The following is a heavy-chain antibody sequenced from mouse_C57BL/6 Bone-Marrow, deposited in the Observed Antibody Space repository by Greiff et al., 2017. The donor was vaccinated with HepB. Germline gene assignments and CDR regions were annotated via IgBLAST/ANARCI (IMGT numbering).Heavy chain of an antibody. CDR3: ARDGNYLYFDV. V-gene: IGHV7-1*01. CDR2: SRNKANDYTT. J-gene: IGHJ1*03. Sequence: EVKLQESGGGLVQSGRSLRLSCATSGFTFSDFYMEWVRQAPGKGLEWIAASRNKANDYTTEYSASVKGRFIVSRDTSQSILYLQMNALRAEDTAIYYCARDGNYLYFDVWGTGTTVTVSS. CDR1: GFTFSDFY.